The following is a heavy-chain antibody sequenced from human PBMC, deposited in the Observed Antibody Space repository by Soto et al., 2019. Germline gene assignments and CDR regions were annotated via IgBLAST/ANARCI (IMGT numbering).Heavy chain of an antibody. CDR3: ARVVPAAISGDHEVRYYYYGMDV. CDR2: INPNSDGT. D-gene: IGHD2-2*02. CDR1: GYTFTGYY. J-gene: IGHJ6*02. V-gene: IGHV1-2*02. Sequence: GASVKVSCKASGYTFTGYYMHWVRQAPGQGLEWMGWINPNSDGTNYAQKFQGRVTMTRDTSISTAYMELSSLRSDDTAVYYCARVVPAAISGDHEVRYYYYGMDVWGQGTTVTVSS.